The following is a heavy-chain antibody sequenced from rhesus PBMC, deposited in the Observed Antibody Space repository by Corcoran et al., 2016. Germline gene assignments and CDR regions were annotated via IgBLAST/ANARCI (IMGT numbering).Heavy chain of an antibody. CDR1: GGSLSSNY. Sequence: QVQLQESGPGLVKPSETLSLTCAVSGGSLSSNYWSWIRQPPGKGLEWSGRLYGSGGSTDYNPPLKSRVTIATGTSKNQFSLKLSSVTAADTAVYCCARDRVYKWNAMGTLPAFDVWGPGVLVTVSS. V-gene: IGHV4-160*01. CDR2: LYGSGGST. J-gene: IGHJ5-1*01. CDR3: ARDRVYKWNAMGTLPAFDV. D-gene: IGHD1-7*02.